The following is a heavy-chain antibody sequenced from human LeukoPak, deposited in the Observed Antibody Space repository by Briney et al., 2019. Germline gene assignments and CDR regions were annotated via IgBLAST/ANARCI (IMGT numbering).Heavy chain of an antibody. J-gene: IGHJ4*02. CDR3: AKEGLWSGNDC. D-gene: IGHD3-10*02. CDR1: GFTFSSYA. V-gene: IGHV3-23*01. CDR2: ISGSGGST. Sequence: GGSLTLSCAASGFTFSSYAMSWVRHPPGEGLEWVSAISGSGGSTYYAHSVKGRLTISRNTSKNTLYLQMSSLRAEDTAVYYRAKEGLWSGNDCWGQGTLVTVSS.